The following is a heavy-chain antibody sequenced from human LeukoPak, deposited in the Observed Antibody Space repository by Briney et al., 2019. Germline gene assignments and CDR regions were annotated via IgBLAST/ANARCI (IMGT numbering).Heavy chain of an antibody. D-gene: IGHD6-13*01. V-gene: IGHV3-64*01. CDR1: GFTFSSYA. Sequence: GGSLRLSCAASGFTFSSYAMHWVRQAPGKGLEYVSAISSNGGSTYYANSVKGRFTISRDNSKNTLYLQMGSLRAEDMAVYYXXXVRYSSSWYWFDPWGQGTLVTVSS. CDR3: XXVRYSSSWYWFDP. CDR2: ISSNGGST. J-gene: IGHJ5*02.